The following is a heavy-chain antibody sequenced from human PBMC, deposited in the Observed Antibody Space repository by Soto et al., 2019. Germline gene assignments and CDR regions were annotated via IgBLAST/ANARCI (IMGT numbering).Heavy chain of an antibody. Sequence: PSETLSLTCTVSGGSVSSGSYYWSWIRQPPGKGLEWIGYIYYSGSTNYNPSLKSRVTISVDTSKNQFSLKLSSVTAADTAVYYCARYSSSFYYYYGMDVWGQGTTVTVSS. CDR1: GGSVSSGSYY. D-gene: IGHD6-6*01. CDR3: ARYSSSFYYYYGMDV. CDR2: IYYSGST. V-gene: IGHV4-61*01. J-gene: IGHJ6*02.